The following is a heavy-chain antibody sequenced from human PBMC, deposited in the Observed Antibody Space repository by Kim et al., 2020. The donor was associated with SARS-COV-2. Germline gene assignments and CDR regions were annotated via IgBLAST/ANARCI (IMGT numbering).Heavy chain of an antibody. J-gene: IGHJ6*02. Sequence: SETLSLTCAVYGGSFSGYYWSWIRQPPGKGLEWIGEINHSGSTNYNPSLKSRVTISVDTSKNQFSLKLSSVTAADTAVYYCARGRRHCSPYYYYGMDVWGQGTTVTVSS. CDR2: INHSGST. V-gene: IGHV4-34*01. D-gene: IGHD2-15*01. CDR1: GGSFSGYY. CDR3: ARGRRHCSPYYYYGMDV.